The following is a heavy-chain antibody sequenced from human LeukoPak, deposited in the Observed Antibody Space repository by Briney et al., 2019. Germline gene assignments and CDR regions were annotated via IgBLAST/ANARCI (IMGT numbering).Heavy chain of an antibody. CDR2: ISGSGGST. CDR1: GFTFSNSA. D-gene: IGHD5-18*01. CDR3: AKEGYSYLYFDY. Sequence: GGSLRLSCAASGFTFSNSAMSWVRQAPGKGLEWVSAISGSGGSTYYADSVKGRFTISRDNSKNTLYLQMNSLRAEDTAVYYCAKEGYSYLYFDYWGQGTLVTVSS. V-gene: IGHV3-23*01. J-gene: IGHJ4*02.